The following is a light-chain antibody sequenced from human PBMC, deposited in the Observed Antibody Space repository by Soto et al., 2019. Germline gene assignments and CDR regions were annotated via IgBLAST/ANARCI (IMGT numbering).Light chain of an antibody. CDR3: QQYGSSPPIT. V-gene: IGKV3-20*01. CDR2: GAS. CDR1: QSVNSSY. J-gene: IGKJ5*01. Sequence: EIVLTQSPGTLSLSPWERATLSCRASQSVNSSYLAWDQQKPGQAPRLLIYGASSRATGIPDRFSGSGSGTDFTLTISRLEPEDFAVYYGQQYGSSPPITFGQGTRLEIK.